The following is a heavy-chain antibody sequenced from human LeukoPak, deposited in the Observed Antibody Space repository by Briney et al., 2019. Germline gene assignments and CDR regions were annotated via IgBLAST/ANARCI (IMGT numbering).Heavy chain of an antibody. CDR1: GFTFSSYG. Sequence: PGRSLRLSRAASGFTFSSYGMHWVRQAPGKGLEWVAVISYDGSNKYYADSVKGRFTISRDNSKNTLYLQMNSLRAEDTAVYYCAKDLNMGSDYWGQGTLVTVSS. CDR3: AKDLNMGSDY. CDR2: ISYDGSNK. J-gene: IGHJ4*02. V-gene: IGHV3-30*18. D-gene: IGHD2/OR15-2a*01.